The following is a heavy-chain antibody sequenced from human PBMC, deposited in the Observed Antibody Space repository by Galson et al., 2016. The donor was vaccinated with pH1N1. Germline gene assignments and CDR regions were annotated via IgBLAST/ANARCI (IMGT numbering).Heavy chain of an antibody. CDR3: ATFSSSSSWRSLDV. Sequence: SCKASGATFNSYGIHWVRQAPGKGLEWMGDIYPVFGTTNYAQRFQDRVTITAHDMELSGLRSEDTAIYYCATFSSSSSWRSLDVWGQGTTVTVSS. CDR1: GATFNSYG. V-gene: IGHV1-69*01. D-gene: IGHD6-6*01. J-gene: IGHJ3*01. CDR2: IYPVFGTT.